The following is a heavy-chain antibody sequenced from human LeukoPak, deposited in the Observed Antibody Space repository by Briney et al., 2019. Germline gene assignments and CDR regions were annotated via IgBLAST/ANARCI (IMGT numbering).Heavy chain of an antibody. CDR1: GYTFSCYA. V-gene: IGHV3-23*01. J-gene: IGHJ4*02. D-gene: IGHD6-13*01. Sequence: GASLRLSCAASGYTFSCYAMSWVRQAPGKGLEWVSAISGSGGSTYYADSVKGRFTISRDNSKNTLYLQMNSLRAEDTAVYYCANIIAAAGPGYFDYWGQGTLVTVSS. CDR3: ANIIAAAGPGYFDY. CDR2: ISGSGGST.